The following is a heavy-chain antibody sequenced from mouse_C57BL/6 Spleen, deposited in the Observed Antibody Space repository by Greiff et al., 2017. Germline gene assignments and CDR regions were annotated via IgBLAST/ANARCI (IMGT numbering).Heavy chain of an antibody. Sequence: QVQLQQPGAELVRPGSLVKLSCKASGYTFTSYWMHWVKQRPIQGLEWIGNIDPSDSETHYNQKFKDKATLTVDKSSSTAYMQLSSLTSEDSAVYYCASVYGSRPFAYWGQGTLVTVSA. CDR3: ASVYGSRPFAY. V-gene: IGHV1-52*01. J-gene: IGHJ3*01. D-gene: IGHD1-1*01. CDR1: GYTFTSYW. CDR2: IDPSDSET.